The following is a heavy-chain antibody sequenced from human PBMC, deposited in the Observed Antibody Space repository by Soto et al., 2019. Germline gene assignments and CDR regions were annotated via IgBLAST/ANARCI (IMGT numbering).Heavy chain of an antibody. V-gene: IGHV5-51*01. D-gene: IGHD3-10*01. CDR2: IYLGDSDT. CDR1: GYSFTSYW. Sequence: PGESLKISCKGSGYSFTSYWIGWVRQMPGKGLECMGIIYLGDSDTRYSPSFQGQVTISADKSISTAYLQWSSLKASDTAMYYCAGGGVRGVITRTRDYYGMDVWGQGTTVTVSS. CDR3: AGGGVRGVITRTRDYYGMDV. J-gene: IGHJ6*02.